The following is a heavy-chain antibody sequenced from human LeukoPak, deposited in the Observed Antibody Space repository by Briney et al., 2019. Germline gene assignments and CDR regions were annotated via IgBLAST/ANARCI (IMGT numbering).Heavy chain of an antibody. CDR1: GGSISSSSYY. CDR3: ARGSSSWYDY. J-gene: IGHJ4*02. D-gene: IGHD6-13*01. V-gene: IGHV4-39*07. Sequence: SETLSLTCTVSGGSISSSSYYWGWIRQPPGKGLEWIGSIYYNGITYYNPSLKSRVTISVDTSKNQFSLKLSSVTAADTAVYYCARGSSSWYDYWGQGTLVTVSS. CDR2: IYYNGIT.